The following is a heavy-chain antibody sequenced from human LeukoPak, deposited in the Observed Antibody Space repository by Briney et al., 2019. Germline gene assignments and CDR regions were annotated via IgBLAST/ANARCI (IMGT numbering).Heavy chain of an antibody. CDR3: ARGRLYQFDY. CDR2: IYHSGST. V-gene: IGHV4-4*02. CDR1: GGSISSSNW. J-gene: IGHJ4*02. Sequence: SETLSLTCAVSGGSISSSNWWSWVRPPPGKGLEWIGEIYHSGSTYYNPSLKSRVTISVDTSKNQFSLKLSSVTAADTAVYYCARGRLYQFDYWGQGTLVTVSS. D-gene: IGHD2-8*01.